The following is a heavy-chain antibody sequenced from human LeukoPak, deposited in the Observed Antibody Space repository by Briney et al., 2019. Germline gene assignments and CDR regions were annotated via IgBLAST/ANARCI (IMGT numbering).Heavy chain of an antibody. CDR2: ISSSGVSK. V-gene: IGHV3-11*04. CDR1: GFTFSDYY. J-gene: IGHJ3*02. CDR3: ARHRFYPGGFDI. Sequence: PGGSLRLSCAASGFTFSDYYMTWIRQAPGEGLEWVSHISSSGVSKYYADSVKGRLTISRDSAKTSLYLQMNSLRAEDTAVYYCARHRFYPGGFDIWGQGTMVIVSS. D-gene: IGHD2/OR15-2a*01.